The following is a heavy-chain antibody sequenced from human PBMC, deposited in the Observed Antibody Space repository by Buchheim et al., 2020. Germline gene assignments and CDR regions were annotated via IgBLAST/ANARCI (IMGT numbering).Heavy chain of an antibody. CDR1: GGTFSSYA. CDR3: ARVYYDSSGYYSDYYYGMDV. J-gene: IGHJ6*02. CDR2: IIPILGIA. V-gene: IGHV1-69*04. Sequence: QVQLVQSGAEVKKPGSSVKVSCKASGGTFSSYAISWVRQAPGQGLEWMGRIIPILGIANYAQKFQGRVTITADKSTSTAYMELSSLRSEDTAVYYCARVYYDSSGYYSDYYYGMDVWGQGTT. D-gene: IGHD3-22*01.